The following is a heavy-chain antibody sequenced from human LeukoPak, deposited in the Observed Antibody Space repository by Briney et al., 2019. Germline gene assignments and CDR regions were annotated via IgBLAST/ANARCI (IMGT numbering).Heavy chain of an antibody. CDR2: IYYSGST. CDR3: ARTSQRGYCSSGYCSGWFDP. J-gene: IGHJ5*02. V-gene: IGHV4-59*01. CDR1: GGSFSGYY. Sequence: SETLSLTCAVYGGSFSGYYWSWIRQPPGKGLEWIGFIYYSGSTNYSPSLQSRVTISVDTSKNQFSLKLRSVTAADTAVYYCARTSQRGYCSSGYCSGWFDPWGPGTLVTVSS. D-gene: IGHD2-15*01.